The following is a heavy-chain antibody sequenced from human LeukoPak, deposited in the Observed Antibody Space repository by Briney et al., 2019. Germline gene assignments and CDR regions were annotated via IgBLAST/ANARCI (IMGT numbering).Heavy chain of an antibody. CDR2: IWYDGSKK. CDR1: GFTFSSHG. D-gene: IGHD2-21*02. V-gene: IGHV3-33*01. CDR3: ARWRDDKVTDY. Sequence: PGGSLRLSCAASGFTFSSHGMHWVRQAPGKGLEWVAVIWYDGSKKFYTDSVMGRFTISRDNSKNTLSLQMNSLSAEDTAVYYCARWRDDKVTDYWGQGTLVTVSS. J-gene: IGHJ4*02.